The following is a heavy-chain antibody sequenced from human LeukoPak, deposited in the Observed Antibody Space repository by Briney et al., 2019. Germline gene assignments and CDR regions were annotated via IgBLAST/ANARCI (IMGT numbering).Heavy chain of an antibody. D-gene: IGHD6-25*01. J-gene: IGHJ4*02. V-gene: IGHV1-24*01. CDR1: GYTLTELS. Sequence: ASVKVSCKVSGYTLTELSMHWVRQAPGKGLEWMGGFDPEDSETIYAQKFQGRVTMTRDTSTSTVYMELSTLRSEDTAVYYCARRLSTSDLSYFDYWGQGTLVTVSS. CDR2: FDPEDSET. CDR3: ARRLSTSDLSYFDY.